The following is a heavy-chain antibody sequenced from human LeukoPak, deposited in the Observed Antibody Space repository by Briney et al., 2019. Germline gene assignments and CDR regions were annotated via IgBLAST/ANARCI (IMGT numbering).Heavy chain of an antibody. CDR1: GYSLSSGCY. V-gene: IGHV4-38-2*01. Sequence: SETLSLTCAVSGYSLSSGCYWGWIRQPPGKGLEWIGSIYHSGSTYYNPSLKSRVTISVDTSKNQFSLKLSSVTAADTAVYYCARSSEGNWFDPWGQGTLVTVSS. J-gene: IGHJ5*02. CDR3: ARSSEGNWFDP. CDR2: IYHSGST. D-gene: IGHD3-10*01.